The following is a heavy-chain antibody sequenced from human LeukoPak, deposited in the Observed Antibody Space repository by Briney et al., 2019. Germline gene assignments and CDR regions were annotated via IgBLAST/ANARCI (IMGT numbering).Heavy chain of an antibody. J-gene: IGHJ4*01. Sequence: PGGSLRLSCVVSGATVNSNYMSWVRQAPGKGLEWVSVIYSGGSTYYADSVKGRFTISRDISKNTLYLQMSDLRAEDTAVYYCARDFSGYWGQGTLVTVSS. CDR1: GATVNSNY. CDR3: ARDFSGY. V-gene: IGHV3-66*01. CDR2: IYSGGST. D-gene: IGHD3-10*01.